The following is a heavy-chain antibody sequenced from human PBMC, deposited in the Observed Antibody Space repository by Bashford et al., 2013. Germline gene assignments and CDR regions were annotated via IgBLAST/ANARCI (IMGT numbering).Heavy chain of an antibody. CDR2: IYYSGST. J-gene: IGHJ3*02. V-gene: IGHV4-31*03. CDR1: GDSISGGGYY. Sequence: SETLSLTCTVSGDSISGGGYYWSWIRQHPGKGLEWIGYIYYSGSTYYNPSLKSRLSISLDTSKSHFSLRLTSVTDADTAVYFCARGWEPDIFDIWGQGTMVTVSS. D-gene: IGHD1-26*01. CDR3: ARGWEPDIFDI.